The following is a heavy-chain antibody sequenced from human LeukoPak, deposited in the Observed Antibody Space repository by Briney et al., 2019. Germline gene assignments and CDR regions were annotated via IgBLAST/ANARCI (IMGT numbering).Heavy chain of an antibody. J-gene: IGHJ4*02. CDR1: GFTFSSYW. CDR2: IKEDGSEK. CDR3: ARDFEVVPAAMPSPPAY. D-gene: IGHD2-2*01. Sequence: PGGSLRLSCAASGFTFSSYWMSWVRQAPGKGLEWVADIKEDGSEKYYVDSVKGRFTISRDNAKNSLYLQMNSLRAEDTAVYYCARDFEVVPAAMPSPPAYWGQGTLVTVSS. V-gene: IGHV3-7*01.